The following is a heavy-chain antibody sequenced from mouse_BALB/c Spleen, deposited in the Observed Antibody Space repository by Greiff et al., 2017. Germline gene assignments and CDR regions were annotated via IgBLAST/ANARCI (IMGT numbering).Heavy chain of an antibody. CDR3: ARLGDGYYGAMDY. Sequence: QVQLQQSGPQLVRPGASVKISCKASGYSFTSYWMHWVKQRPGQGLEWIGMIDPSDSETRLNQKFKDKATLTVDKSSSTAYMQLSSPTSEDSAVYDCARLGDGYYGAMDYWGQGTSVTVSS. J-gene: IGHJ4*01. V-gene: IGHV1S127*01. D-gene: IGHD2-3*01. CDR2: IDPSDSET. CDR1: GYSFTSYW.